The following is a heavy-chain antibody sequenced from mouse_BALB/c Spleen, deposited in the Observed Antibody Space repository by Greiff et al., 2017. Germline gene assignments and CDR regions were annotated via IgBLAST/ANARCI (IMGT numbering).Heavy chain of an antibody. CDR2: ISYSGST. Sequence: VQLKESGPGLVKPSQSLSLTCTVTGYSITSDYAWNWIRQFPGNKLEWMGYISYSGSTSYNPSLKSRISITRDTSKNQFFLQLNSVTTEDTATYYCARGGTHAMDYWGQGTSVTVSS. D-gene: IGHD2-14*01. J-gene: IGHJ4*01. CDR1: GYSITSDYA. V-gene: IGHV3-2*02. CDR3: ARGGTHAMDY.